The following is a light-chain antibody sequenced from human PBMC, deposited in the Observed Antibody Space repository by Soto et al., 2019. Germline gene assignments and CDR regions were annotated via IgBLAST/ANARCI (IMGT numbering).Light chain of an antibody. CDR3: CSYAGTSSFVV. V-gene: IGLV2-23*02. CDR2: EAT. J-gene: IGLJ2*01. CDR1: SGDVGSYNL. Sequence: QSVLTQPASVSGSPGQSITISCTGTSGDVGSYNLVSWYQRHPGKAPELIIYEATKRPSGVSNRFSGSKSGNTASLTISGLQADDEADYYCCSYAGTSSFVVFGGGTQLTVL.